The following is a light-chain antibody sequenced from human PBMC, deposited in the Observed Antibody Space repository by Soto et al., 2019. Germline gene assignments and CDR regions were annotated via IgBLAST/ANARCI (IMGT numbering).Light chain of an antibody. CDR3: SSYTSSSTLV. V-gene: IGLV2-14*03. CDR2: DVS. Sequence: QSALTQPASVSGSPGQSITISCTGTSSDVGASNSVSWYQHHPGKAPKLMIYDVSYRPSGVSNRFSGSKSGNTASLTISGLQADDETEYYCSSYTSSSTLVFGTGTKVTVL. CDR1: SSDVGASNS. J-gene: IGLJ1*01.